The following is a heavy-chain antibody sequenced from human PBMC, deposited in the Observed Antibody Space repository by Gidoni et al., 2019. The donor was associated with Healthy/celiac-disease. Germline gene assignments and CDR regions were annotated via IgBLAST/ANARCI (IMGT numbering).Heavy chain of an antibody. CDR3: AKGGVGYDFWSGYSIHPFDY. J-gene: IGHJ4*02. D-gene: IGHD3-3*01. V-gene: IGHV3-23*01. CDR1: GFTFSSYA. CDR2: ISGSGGST. Sequence: EVQLLESGGGLVQPGGSLRLSCAASGFTFSSYAMSWVRQAPGKGLEWVSAISGSGGSTYYADSVKGRFTISRDNSKNTLYLQMNSLRAEDTAVYYCAKGGVGYDFWSGYSIHPFDYWGQGTLVTVSS.